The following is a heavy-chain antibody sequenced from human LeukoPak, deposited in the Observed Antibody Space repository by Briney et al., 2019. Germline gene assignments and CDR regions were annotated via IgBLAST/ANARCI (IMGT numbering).Heavy chain of an antibody. CDR1: GGSINHYY. CDR2: IYYSGST. V-gene: IGHV4-59*01. Sequence: SETLSLTCTVSGGSINHYYWSWIRQPPGKGLEWIGYIYYSGSTNYNPSLKSRVTISVDTSKNRFSLKLSSVTAADTAVYYCARGRVVPAAISRYYYSMDVWGQGTTVTVSS. D-gene: IGHD2-2*01. J-gene: IGHJ6*02. CDR3: ARGRVVPAAISRYYYSMDV.